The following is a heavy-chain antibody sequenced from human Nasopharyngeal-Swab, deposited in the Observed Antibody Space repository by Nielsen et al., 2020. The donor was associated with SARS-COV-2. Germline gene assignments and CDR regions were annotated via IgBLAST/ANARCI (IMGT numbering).Heavy chain of an antibody. V-gene: IGHV1-69*01. CDR2: IIPIFGTA. J-gene: IGHJ6*03. CDR3: ARDRVPLYSGSYSLYYYYYMDV. D-gene: IGHD1-26*01. Sequence: WVRQAPGQGLEWVGGIIPIFGTANYAQKFQGRVTITADESTSTAYMELSSLRSEDTAVYYCARDRVPLYSGSYSLYYYYYMDVWGKGTTVTVSS.